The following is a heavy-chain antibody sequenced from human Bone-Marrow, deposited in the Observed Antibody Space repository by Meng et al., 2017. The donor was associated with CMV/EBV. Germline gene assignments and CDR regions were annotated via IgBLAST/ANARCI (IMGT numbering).Heavy chain of an antibody. D-gene: IGHD6-6*01. V-gene: IGHV2-5*02. Sequence: QLTWNESGPALVKPTQLLTLPCTFSGFACSTSGVGVGWIRQPPGKALELLALIYWDDYKRYSPSLKSRLTITKDTSKNQVVLTMTNMDPVDTATYYCAHITPRPGWIAYWGQGTLVTVSS. CDR3: AHITPRPGWIAY. CDR1: GFACSTSGVG. J-gene: IGHJ4*02. CDR2: IYWDDYK.